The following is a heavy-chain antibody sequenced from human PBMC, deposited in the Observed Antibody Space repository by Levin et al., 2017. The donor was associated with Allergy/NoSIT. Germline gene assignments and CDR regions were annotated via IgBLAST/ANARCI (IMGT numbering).Heavy chain of an antibody. CDR1: FFSFLRPS. CDR2: VYSGGDT. CDR3: ARDVGP. V-gene: IGHV3-66*01. J-gene: IGHJ5*02. D-gene: IGHD1-26*01. Sequence: SLLLSFSSSFFSFLRPSVKWVRQAPGKGLEWVSLVYSGGDTYYADSVKGRFTISLAPSTNTMFLQMNNLRVEDTAVYYCARDVGPWGPGTLVTVSS.